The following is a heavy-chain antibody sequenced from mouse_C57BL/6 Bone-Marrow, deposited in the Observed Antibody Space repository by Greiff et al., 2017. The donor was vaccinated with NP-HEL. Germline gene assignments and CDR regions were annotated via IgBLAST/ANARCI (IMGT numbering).Heavy chain of an antibody. D-gene: IGHD1-1*01. Sequence: VKLQESGPELVKPGASVKISCKASGYAFSSSWMNWVKQRPGKGLEWIGRIYPGDGDTNYNGKFKGKATLTADKSSSTAYMQLSSLTSEDSAVYFCARYYGSSYEYFDVWGTGTTVTVSS. J-gene: IGHJ1*03. CDR1: GYAFSSSW. V-gene: IGHV1-82*01. CDR2: IYPGDGDT. CDR3: ARYYGSSYEYFDV.